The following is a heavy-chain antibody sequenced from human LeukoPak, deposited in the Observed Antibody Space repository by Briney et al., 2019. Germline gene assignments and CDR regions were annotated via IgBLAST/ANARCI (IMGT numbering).Heavy chain of an antibody. J-gene: IGHJ4*02. D-gene: IGHD6-19*01. V-gene: IGHV1-8*03. CDR1: GYTFTSYD. CDR2: MNPNSGNT. Sequence: GASVKVSCKASGYTFTSYDINWVRQATGQGLEWMGWMNPNSGNTGYVQKFQGRVTITRNTSISTAYMELSSLRSEDTAVYYCARVTSAVAGGDYWGQGTLVAVSS. CDR3: ARVTSAVAGGDY.